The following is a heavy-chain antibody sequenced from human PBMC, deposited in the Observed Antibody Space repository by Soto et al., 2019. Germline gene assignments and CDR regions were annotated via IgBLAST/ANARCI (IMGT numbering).Heavy chain of an antibody. CDR1: GYTFTSYG. CDR3: ARRPYYYDSSGYPTGRGAFDI. Sequence: ASVKVSCKASGYTFTSYGISWVRQAPGQGLEWMGWIDPNSGGTNYAQKFQGWVTMTRDTSISTAYMELSRLRSDDTAVYYCARRPYYYDSSGYPTGRGAFDIWGQGTMVTVAS. D-gene: IGHD3-22*01. V-gene: IGHV1-2*04. J-gene: IGHJ3*02. CDR2: IDPNSGGT.